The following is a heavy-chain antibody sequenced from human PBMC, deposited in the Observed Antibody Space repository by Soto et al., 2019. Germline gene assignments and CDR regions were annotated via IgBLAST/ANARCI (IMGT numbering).Heavy chain of an antibody. CDR2: ISTYNDNT. CDR3: ARSYSTIAWFDP. CDR1: GYTFTSFG. V-gene: IGHV1-18*04. Sequence: VKVSCKASGYTFTSFGISWVRQAPGQGLEWMGWISTYNDNTNYAQKVQGRVTMTTDTSTSTAYMELRSLRSDDTAVYYCARSYSTIAWFDPWGQGTLVTVSS. D-gene: IGHD2-2*01. J-gene: IGHJ5*02.